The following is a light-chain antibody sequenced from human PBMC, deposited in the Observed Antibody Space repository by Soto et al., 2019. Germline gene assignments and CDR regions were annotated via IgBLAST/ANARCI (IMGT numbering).Light chain of an antibody. CDR1: QNIYSN. CDR3: LQYHNLWA. CDR2: RAS. J-gene: IGKJ1*01. Sequence: EIVMTQSPATLFVSPGERATLSCRASQNIYSNVAWYQQRPGQAPRLLIYRASTRAPGIPARFSGSGSGTEFTLTISGLQSDDFTVYSCLQYHNLWAFGQGTKVEIK. V-gene: IGKV3-15*01.